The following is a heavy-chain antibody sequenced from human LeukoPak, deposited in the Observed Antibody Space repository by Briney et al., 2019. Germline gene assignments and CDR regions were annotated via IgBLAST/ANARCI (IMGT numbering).Heavy chain of an antibody. J-gene: IGHJ6*04. CDR1: GFTFSSFE. Sequence: QTGWSLRLSCAASGFTFSSFEMKWVRQAPGKGLEWVSYISSGGSTIYYADSVKGRFTISRDNAKNSLYLQMNSLRAEDTAVYYCAELGITMIGGVWGKGTTVTISS. D-gene: IGHD3-10*02. CDR3: AELGITMIGGV. V-gene: IGHV3-48*03. CDR2: ISSGGSTI.